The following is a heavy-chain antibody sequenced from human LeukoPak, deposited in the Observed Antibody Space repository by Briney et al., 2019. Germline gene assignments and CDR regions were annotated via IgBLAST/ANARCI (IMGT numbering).Heavy chain of an antibody. V-gene: IGHV4-4*07. CDR3: ARRRYYDGSGYLE. D-gene: IGHD3-22*01. CDR2: IYTTGSA. CDR1: GGSIGTYY. J-gene: IGHJ1*01. Sequence: SETLSLTCTVSGGSIGTYYWSWIRQPAGEGLEWIGRIYTTGSANYNPSLKSRVTMSLDTSKNQFSLKLSSVTAADTAVYYCARRRYYDGSGYLEWGQGTLLSVSS.